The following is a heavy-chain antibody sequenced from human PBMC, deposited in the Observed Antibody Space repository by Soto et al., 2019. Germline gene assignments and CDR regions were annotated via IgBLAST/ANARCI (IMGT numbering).Heavy chain of an antibody. CDR2: IWYDESNK. CDR1: GFTFSSYS. Sequence: QVQLVESGGGVVQPGRSLRLSCAASGFTFSSYSMHWVRQAPGKGLEWVAVIWYDESNKYYADSVKGRFTISRDNSRNTLYLQMNSLRAEDTAVYYCAREALVDTAMDTTGVDAFDIWGQGTMVTVSS. CDR3: AREALVDTAMDTTGVDAFDI. V-gene: IGHV3-33*01. J-gene: IGHJ3*02. D-gene: IGHD5-18*01.